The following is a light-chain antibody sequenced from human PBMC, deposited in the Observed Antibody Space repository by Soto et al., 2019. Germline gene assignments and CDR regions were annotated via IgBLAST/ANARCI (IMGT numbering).Light chain of an antibody. CDR3: SAYAGSSNGV. V-gene: IGLV2-8*01. CDR1: SSDVGGYNF. Sequence: QSALTQPPSASGSPGQSGTISCTGTSSDVGGYNFVSWYQQHPGKAPKLIISEVSKRPSGVPDRFSGSKSGNTASLTVSGLQAEDEADYSCSAYAGSSNGVFGTGTKLTVL. J-gene: IGLJ1*01. CDR2: EVS.